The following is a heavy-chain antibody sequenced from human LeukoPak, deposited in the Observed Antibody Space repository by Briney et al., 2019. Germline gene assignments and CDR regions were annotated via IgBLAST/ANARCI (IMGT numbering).Heavy chain of an antibody. Sequence: ASVKVSCKASGYTFTSYAMNWVRQAPGQGLEWMGWINTNTGNPTYAQGFTGRFVFSLDTSVSTAYLQISSLKAEDTAVYYCARSGIAAAGKRSLLGYWGQGTLVTVSS. CDR3: ARSGIAAAGKRSLLGY. CDR2: INTNTGNP. CDR1: GYTFTSYA. J-gene: IGHJ4*02. D-gene: IGHD6-13*01. V-gene: IGHV7-4-1*02.